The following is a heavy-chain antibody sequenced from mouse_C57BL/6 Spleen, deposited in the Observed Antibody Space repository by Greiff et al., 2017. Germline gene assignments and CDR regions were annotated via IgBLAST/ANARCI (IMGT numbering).Heavy chain of an antibody. Sequence: VQLQQSGPELVKPGASVKISCKASGYAFSSSWRNWVKQRPGKGLEWIGRIYPGDGDTNYNGKFKGKATLTADKSSSTAYMPRSSLTSEDSAVYCCARSGDSGPYFDYWGQGTTLTVSS. CDR1: GYAFSSSW. J-gene: IGHJ2*01. CDR2: IYPGDGDT. D-gene: IGHD3-1*01. CDR3: ARSGDSGPYFDY. V-gene: IGHV1-82*01.